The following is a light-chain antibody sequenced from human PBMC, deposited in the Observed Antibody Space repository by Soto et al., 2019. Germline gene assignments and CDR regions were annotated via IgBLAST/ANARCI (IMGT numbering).Light chain of an antibody. Sequence: EIVLTQSPATLSLSPGERATLSCRASQSVSSYLAWYQQKPGQGPRLLIYDAFTRATGIPARFSGSGSGTEFTLTISSLQSEDFAVYYCQQCNDWPWTFGQGTKVDI. V-gene: IGKV3-15*01. CDR3: QQCNDWPWT. CDR2: DAF. CDR1: QSVSSY. J-gene: IGKJ1*01.